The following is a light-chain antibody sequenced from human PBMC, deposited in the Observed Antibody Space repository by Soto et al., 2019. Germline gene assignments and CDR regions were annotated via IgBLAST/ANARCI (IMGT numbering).Light chain of an antibody. Sequence: CALTQPASVSGSPGQSITISCTGTSSDVGSYNYVSWYQLHPGKAPKLIIYEVSNRPSGVSNRFSDSKSGDTASLIISGLQDEDEAAYYCSSYTTITTLYVFGTGNKVTVL. J-gene: IGLJ1*01. V-gene: IGLV2-14*01. CDR1: SSDVGSYNY. CDR2: EVS. CDR3: SSYTTITTLYV.